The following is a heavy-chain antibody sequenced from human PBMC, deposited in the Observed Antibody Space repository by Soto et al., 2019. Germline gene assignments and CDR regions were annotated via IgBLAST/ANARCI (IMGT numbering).Heavy chain of an antibody. CDR3: ARQNTYYDILTGHFDY. CDR1: GGSISSGGYY. V-gene: IGHV4-31*03. J-gene: IGHJ4*02. CDR2: IYYSGST. D-gene: IGHD3-9*01. Sequence: QVQLQESGPGLVKPSQTLSLTCTVSGGSISSGGYYWSWIRQHPGKGLEWIGYIYYSGSTYYNPSLKSRVTISVDTSKNQFSLKLSSVTAADTAMYYCARQNTYYDILTGHFDYWGQGTLVTVSS.